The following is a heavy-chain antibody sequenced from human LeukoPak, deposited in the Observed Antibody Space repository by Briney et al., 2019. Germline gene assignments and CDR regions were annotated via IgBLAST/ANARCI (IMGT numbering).Heavy chain of an antibody. CDR3: ARLSAAVPLGPLDI. CDR1: GDSLSTYY. D-gene: IGHD3/OR15-3a*01. CDR2: IHNSGSS. V-gene: IGHV4-4*09. J-gene: IGHJ3*02. Sequence: SETLSLTCTVSGDSLSTYYWGWIRQPPGKGLEWIGYIHNSGSSNQNPSLKRRVTISLDTSKNEYSLRLSSVTAADTAVYYCARLSAAVPLGPLDIWGQGTIVTLSS.